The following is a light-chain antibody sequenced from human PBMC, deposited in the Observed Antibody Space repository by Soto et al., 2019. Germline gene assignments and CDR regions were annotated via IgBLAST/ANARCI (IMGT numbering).Light chain of an antibody. CDR2: KVS. Sequence: DVVMTQSPLSLPVTLGQPASISCRSSQSLVHSDGNTLFWFQQRPGQSPRRLIYKVSNRGSGVPDRFSGSGSGTDFTLKINRVEAEDVGVYYCMQSTHWPHTFGQGTKLEIK. J-gene: IGKJ2*01. CDR1: QSLVHSDGNTL. CDR3: MQSTHWPHT. V-gene: IGKV2-30*02.